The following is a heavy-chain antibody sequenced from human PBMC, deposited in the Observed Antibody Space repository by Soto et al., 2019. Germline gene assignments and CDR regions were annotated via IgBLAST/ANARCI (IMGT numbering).Heavy chain of an antibody. D-gene: IGHD4-17*01. CDR1: GGSISSDGYY. V-gene: IGHV4-31*03. J-gene: IGHJ6*02. CDR2: IYYSGST. CDR3: ARGNTTEVGMDV. Sequence: QVQLQESGPGLMKPSQTLSLTCTVSGGSISSDGYYWSWIRQHPGKGLEWIGYIYYSGSTYYNPSLKSRVTISVDTSKNQFSLKLSSVTAADTAVYYCARGNTTEVGMDVWGQGTTVTVSS.